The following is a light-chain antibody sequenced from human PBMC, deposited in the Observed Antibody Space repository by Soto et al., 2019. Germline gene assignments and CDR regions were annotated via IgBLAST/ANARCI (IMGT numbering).Light chain of an antibody. J-gene: IGLJ3*02. CDR1: SSDVGGYNY. V-gene: IGLV2-14*01. CDR2: EVS. Sequence: QSALTQPASVSGSPGQSITISCTGTSSDVGGYNYVSWYQQHPGKAPKILIYEVSRRPSGVSNRFSGSKSGNTASLTISGLQGDDDGDYYCSSYTGRSTYMFGAGTKLTVL. CDR3: SSYTGRSTYM.